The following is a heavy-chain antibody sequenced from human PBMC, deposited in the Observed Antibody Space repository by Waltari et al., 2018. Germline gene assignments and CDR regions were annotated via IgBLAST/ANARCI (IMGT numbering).Heavy chain of an antibody. CDR1: GFIFSHYA. Sequence: EEQLLESGGGLVQPGGSLRLSCAASGFIFSHYAMTWVRQAPGKGLEWVAAIGGGGESTDYADSVKGRFFVSRDNSESMAYLHMNGLRAEDAARYYCVRRSFGNFDSWGRGIQVIVSS. V-gene: IGHV3-23*01. D-gene: IGHD3-10*01. J-gene: IGHJ5*01. CDR2: IGGGGEST. CDR3: VRRSFGNFDS.